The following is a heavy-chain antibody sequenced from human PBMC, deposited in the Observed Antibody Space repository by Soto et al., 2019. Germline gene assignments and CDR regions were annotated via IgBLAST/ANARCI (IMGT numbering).Heavy chain of an antibody. CDR1: GFTFSSYA. J-gene: IGHJ1*01. CDR3: ARGHQPQ. Sequence: QVQLVESGGGVVQPGRSLRLSCAASGFTFSSYAMHWVRQAPGKGLEWVAVISYDGSNKYYADSVKGRFTISRDNSKNTLYLQMNSLRAEDTAVYYCARGHQPQWGQGTLVTVSS. V-gene: IGHV3-30-3*01. CDR2: ISYDGSNK. D-gene: IGHD2-2*01.